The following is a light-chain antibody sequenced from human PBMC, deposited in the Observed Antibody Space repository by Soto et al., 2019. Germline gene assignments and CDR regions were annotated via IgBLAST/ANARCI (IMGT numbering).Light chain of an antibody. CDR1: SSDVGGYKF. V-gene: IGLV2-8*01. J-gene: IGLJ3*02. CDR3: SSYAASNILL. Sequence: QSALTQPPSASGSPGQSVTISCTGTSSDVGGYKFVSWYQQHPGKAPKLIISEVSKRPSGVPDRFSGSKSGNTASLTVSGLQAEDEADYYCSSYAASNILLFGGGTKLTVL. CDR2: EVS.